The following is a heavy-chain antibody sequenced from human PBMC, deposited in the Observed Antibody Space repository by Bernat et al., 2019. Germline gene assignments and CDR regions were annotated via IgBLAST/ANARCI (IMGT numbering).Heavy chain of an antibody. V-gene: IGHV1-46*01. Sequence: QVQLVQSGAEVKKPGASVKVSCKASGYTFTSYYMHWVRQAPGQGLEWMGIINPSGGSTSYAQKFQGRVTMTRDTSTSTVYMELSSLRSEDTAVYYCARELVYGSSWGDAFDIWGQGTMVTVSS. J-gene: IGHJ3*02. CDR2: INPSGGST. CDR3: ARELVYGSSWGDAFDI. D-gene: IGHD6-13*01. CDR1: GYTFTSYY.